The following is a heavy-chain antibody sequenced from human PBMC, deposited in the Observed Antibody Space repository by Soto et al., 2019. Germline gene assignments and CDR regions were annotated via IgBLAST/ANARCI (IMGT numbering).Heavy chain of an antibody. D-gene: IGHD1-26*01. V-gene: IGHV4-30-4*01. CDR1: GDSISRGDSA. J-gene: IGHJ4*02. CDR2: IYNGGSN. Sequence: QVQLHESGPGLVKPSQTLSLTCNVSGDSISRGDSAWGWIRQSQGEGLEWIGQIYNGGSNYNNPSLSSRLSISVDVSKKQFSLQLSSVTAADTALYYCARGPSWDKVDYWGQGTLVTVSS. CDR3: ARGPSWDKVDY.